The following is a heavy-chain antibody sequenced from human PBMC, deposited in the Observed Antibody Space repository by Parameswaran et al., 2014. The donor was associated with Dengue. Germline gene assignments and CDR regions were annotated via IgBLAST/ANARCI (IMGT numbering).Heavy chain of an antibody. D-gene: IGHD4-11*01. Sequence: VRQAPGKGLEWIGYIYYSGSTNYNPSLKSRVTISVDTSKNQFSLKLSSVTVADTAVYYCARDGPTWDYYYGMDVWGQGTTVTVSS. V-gene: IGHV4-59*01. CDR3: ARDGPTWDYYYGMDV. CDR2: IYYSGST. J-gene: IGHJ6*02.